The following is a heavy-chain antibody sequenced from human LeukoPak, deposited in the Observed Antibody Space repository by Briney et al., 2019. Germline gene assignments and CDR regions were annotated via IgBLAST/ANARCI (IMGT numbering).Heavy chain of an antibody. J-gene: IGHJ2*01. V-gene: IGHV1-8*01. CDR1: GYTFTSYD. CDR2: MNPNSGNT. Sequence: GASVKVSCKASGYTFTSYDINWVRQATGQGLEWMGWMNPNSGNTGYAQKFQGRVTMTRNNSISTAYMELSSLRSEDTAVYYCARGRGQWLARGTNWYFDLWGRGTLVTVSS. CDR3: ARGRGQWLARGTNWYFDL. D-gene: IGHD6-19*01.